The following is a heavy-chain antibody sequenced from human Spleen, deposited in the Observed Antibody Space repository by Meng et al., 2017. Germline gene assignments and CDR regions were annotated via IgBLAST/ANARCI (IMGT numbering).Heavy chain of an antibody. D-gene: IGHD6-13*01. CDR3: ARVCPVDSSSPSPGWFDP. V-gene: IGHV4-34*01. CDR2: NNHSGST. J-gene: IGHJ5*02. Sequence: QVKLQQWGAGLLKPSGTLPCTCAVYGGSFSGYYLSWTRKPPGKGLEWIGENNHSGSTNYNPSLKSRVTISVDTSKNQFSLKLSSVTAADTAVYYCARVCPVDSSSPSPGWFDPWGQGTLVTVSS. CDR1: GGSFSGYY.